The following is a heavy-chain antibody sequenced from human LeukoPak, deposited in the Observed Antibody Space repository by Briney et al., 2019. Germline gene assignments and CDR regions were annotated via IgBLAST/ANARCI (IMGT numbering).Heavy chain of an antibody. D-gene: IGHD6-19*01. Sequence: PGGPLRLSCAASGFTFSNYAMSWVRQAPGKGLEWVSGISGSGGNTYYADSVKGRFTISRDNSKTTLYLQMNSLRAEDTAVYYCAKMPVSYSSGWSNFDYWGQGTLVTVSS. CDR2: ISGSGGNT. CDR1: GFTFSNYA. V-gene: IGHV3-23*01. CDR3: AKMPVSYSSGWSNFDY. J-gene: IGHJ4*02.